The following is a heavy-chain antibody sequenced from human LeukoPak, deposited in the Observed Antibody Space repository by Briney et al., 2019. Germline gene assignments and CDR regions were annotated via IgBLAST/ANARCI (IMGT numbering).Heavy chain of an antibody. CDR2: MSPDGSDK. V-gene: IGHV3-7*01. J-gene: IGHJ4*02. CDR1: GFSFRDYW. CDR3: VTSWCRQQRDY. D-gene: IGHD2-8*01. Sequence: GGSLRLSCAASGFSFRDYWMSWVRQAPGKGLEWVADMSPDGSDKTYVDSVKGRLTISRDSAKQSLYLQMDSLTAEDTAVYYCVTSWCRQQRDYWGQGTLVTVSS.